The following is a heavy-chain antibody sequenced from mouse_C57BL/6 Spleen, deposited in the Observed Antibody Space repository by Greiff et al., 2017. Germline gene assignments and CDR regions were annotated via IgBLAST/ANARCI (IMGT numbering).Heavy chain of an antibody. CDR3: ARGPIYRAMDY. Sequence: VQLQQPGAELVKPGASVKLSCKASGYTFTSSWMQWVQQRPGQGLEWIGEIDPSDSYTNYNQHFKGKATLTVDTSSSTAYMQLSSLTSEGSAVYYCARGPIYRAMDYRGQGTSVTVSS. D-gene: IGHD2-3*01. CDR1: GYTFTSSW. V-gene: IGHV1-50*01. CDR2: IDPSDSYT. J-gene: IGHJ4*01.